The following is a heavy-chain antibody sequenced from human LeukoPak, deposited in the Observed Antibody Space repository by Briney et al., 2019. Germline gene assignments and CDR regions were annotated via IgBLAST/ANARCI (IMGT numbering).Heavy chain of an antibody. CDR1: GFTFSSYG. V-gene: IGHV3-30*18. D-gene: IGHD2-8*01. CDR3: AKGSVLMVYAIYYGMDV. J-gene: IGHJ6*02. Sequence: GGSQRLSCAASGFTFSSYGMHWVRQAPGKGLEWVAVISYDGSNKYYADSVKGRFTISRDNSKNTLYLQMNSLRAEDTAVYYCAKGSVLMVYAIYYGMDVWGQGTTVTVSS. CDR2: ISYDGSNK.